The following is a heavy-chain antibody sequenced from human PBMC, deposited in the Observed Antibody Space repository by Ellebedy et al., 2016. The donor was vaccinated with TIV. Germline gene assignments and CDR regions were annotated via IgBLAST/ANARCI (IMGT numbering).Heavy chain of an antibody. CDR3: ARRASYGDYAVQVNPWFDP. CDR1: GFNFRSYW. Sequence: GESLKISCAASGFNFRSYWMTWVRQAPGKGLEWVAKIRQEGDEIYYVESVKGRLTISRDNAKNSLFLQMNSLRVEETAVYYCARRASYGDYAVQVNPWFDPWGQGTLVTVSS. CDR2: IRQEGDEI. V-gene: IGHV3-7*01. J-gene: IGHJ5*02. D-gene: IGHD4-17*01.